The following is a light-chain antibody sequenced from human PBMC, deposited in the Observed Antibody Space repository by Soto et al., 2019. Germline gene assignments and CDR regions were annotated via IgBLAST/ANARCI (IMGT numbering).Light chain of an antibody. V-gene: IGKV2-28*01. J-gene: IGKJ1*01. CDR3: LHALLPPPA. Sequence: DIVLTQSPLSLPVTPGEPASISCRSSQSLLQRSGYHYLDWYLQKPWQSPQLLIYLGSNRATGVPDRFSASGSGTDYTLKISRVEADDFVVYYYLHALLPPPACGQGTKVDI. CDR2: LGS. CDR1: QSLLQRSGYHY.